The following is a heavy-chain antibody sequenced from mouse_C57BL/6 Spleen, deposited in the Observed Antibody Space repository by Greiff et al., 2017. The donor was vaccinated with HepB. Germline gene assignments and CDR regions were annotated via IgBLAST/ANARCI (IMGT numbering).Heavy chain of an antibody. CDR2: IWSGGST. V-gene: IGHV2-2*01. CDR1: GFSLTSYG. J-gene: IGHJ3*01. D-gene: IGHD2-4*01. CDR3: AREWDYDAWFAY. Sequence: VQGVESGPGLVQPSQILSITCTVSGFSLTSYGVHWVRQSPGKGLEWLGVIWSGGSTDYNAAFISRLSISKDNSKSQVFFKMNSLQADDTAIYYCAREWDYDAWFAYWGQGTLVTVSA.